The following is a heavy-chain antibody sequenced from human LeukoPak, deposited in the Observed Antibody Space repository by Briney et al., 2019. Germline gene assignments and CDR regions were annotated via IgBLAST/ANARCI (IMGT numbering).Heavy chain of an antibody. Sequence: ASVKVSCKASGGTFSSYAISWVRQAPGQGLEWMGGIIPIFGTANYAQKFQGRVTITADESTSTVYIELRSLTSDDTAAYYCAREWWGYDVLTGDNWFDPWGQGTLVTVSS. CDR3: AREWWGYDVLTGDNWFDP. D-gene: IGHD3-9*01. V-gene: IGHV1-69*01. J-gene: IGHJ5*02. CDR2: IIPIFGTA. CDR1: GGTFSSYA.